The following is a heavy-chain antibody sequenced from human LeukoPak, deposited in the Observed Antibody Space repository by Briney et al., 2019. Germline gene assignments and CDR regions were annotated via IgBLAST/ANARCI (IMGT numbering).Heavy chain of an antibody. CDR1: GYTFTSYY. CDR2: INPSGGST. V-gene: IGHV1-46*01. Sequence: ASVKVSCKASGYTFTSYYMHWVRQAPGQGLEWMGIINPSGGSTSYAQKFQGRVTMTRDTSTSTVYMELSSLRSDDTAVYYCARYYDFWSGPWTYYYYYMDVWGKGTTVTVSS. D-gene: IGHD3-3*01. J-gene: IGHJ6*03. CDR3: ARYYDFWSGPWTYYYYYMDV.